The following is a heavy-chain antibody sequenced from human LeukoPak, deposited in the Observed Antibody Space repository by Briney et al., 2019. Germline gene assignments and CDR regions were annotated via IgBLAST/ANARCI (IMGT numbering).Heavy chain of an antibody. V-gene: IGHV1-2*02. CDR1: GYTFTGYY. J-gene: IGHJ6*03. Sequence: ASVKVSCKASGYTFTGYYMHWARQAPGQGLEWMGWINPNSGGTDYAQKFQGRVTMTRDTSISTAYMELSSLRSEDTAVYYCARAGLNWGGYYYMDVWGKGTTVTISS. CDR3: ARAGLNWGGYYYMDV. D-gene: IGHD7-27*01. CDR2: INPNSGGT.